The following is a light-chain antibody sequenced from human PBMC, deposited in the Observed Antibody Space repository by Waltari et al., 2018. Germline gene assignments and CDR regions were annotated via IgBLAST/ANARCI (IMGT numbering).Light chain of an antibody. CDR2: GDS. V-gene: IGLV1-40*01. CDR3: QSYDSSLSGRFV. CDR1: NSNIGNGYD. J-gene: IGLJ1*01. Sequence: QSVLTQPPSVSGAPGQRVTISCTGSNSNIGNGYDVHWYQPLPGTAPKLLIYGDSNRPSGVPDRFSGSKSGTSASLAITGLQAEDEADYYCQSYDSSLSGRFVFGTGTKVTVL.